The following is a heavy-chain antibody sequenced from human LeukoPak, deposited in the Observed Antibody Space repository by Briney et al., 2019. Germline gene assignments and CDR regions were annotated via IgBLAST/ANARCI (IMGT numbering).Heavy chain of an antibody. Sequence: VASVKVSCKASGYTFTGYYMHWVRQAPGQGLEWMGWINPNSGGTNYAQKFQGRVTMTRDTSISTAYMELSRLRSDDTAVYYCARVSGFYDSSVNLRLGYYYYYMDVWGKGTTVTISS. CDR1: GYTFTGYY. CDR2: INPNSGGT. CDR3: ARVSGFYDSSVNLRLGYYYYYMDV. V-gene: IGHV1-2*02. J-gene: IGHJ6*03. D-gene: IGHD3-22*01.